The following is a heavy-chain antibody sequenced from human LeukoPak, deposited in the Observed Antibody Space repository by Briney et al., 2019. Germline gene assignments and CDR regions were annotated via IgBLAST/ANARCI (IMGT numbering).Heavy chain of an antibody. V-gene: IGHV3-7*01. J-gene: IGHJ4*02. Sequence: HPGGSLRLSCAASGFTFSSYWMSWVRQAPGKGLEWVANIKQDGSEKYYVDSVKGRFTISRDNAKNSLDLQMNSLRGEDTAVYYCARTYYYDGGGYYRPFDYWGQGTLVTVSS. CDR1: GFTFSSYW. D-gene: IGHD3-22*01. CDR3: ARTYYYDGGGYYRPFDY. CDR2: IKQDGSEK.